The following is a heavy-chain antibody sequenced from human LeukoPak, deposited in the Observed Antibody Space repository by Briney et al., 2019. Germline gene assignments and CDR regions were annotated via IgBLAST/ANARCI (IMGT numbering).Heavy chain of an antibody. D-gene: IGHD3-22*01. V-gene: IGHV3-23*01. CDR2: ISGSGGST. J-gene: IGHJ6*03. CDR3: ARRQYYYDSSGYYYYYYMDV. CDR1: GFTFSSYA. Sequence: GGSLRLSCAASGFTFSSYAMSWVRQAPGKGLEWVSAISGSGGSTYYADSVKGRFTISRDNSKNTLYLQMNSLRAEDTAVYYCARRQYYYDSSGYYYYYYMDVWGKGTTVTVSS.